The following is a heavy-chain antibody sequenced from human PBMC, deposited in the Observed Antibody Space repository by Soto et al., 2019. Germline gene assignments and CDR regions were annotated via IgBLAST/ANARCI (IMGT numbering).Heavy chain of an antibody. D-gene: IGHD6-13*01. CDR2: IYYSGST. Sequence: SETLSLTCTVSGGSISSYYWSWIRQPPGKGLEWIGYIYYSGSTNYNPSLKSRVTISGDTSKNQFSLKLSSVTAADTAVYYCARLVRYPPGIAAAASEYFQHWGQGTLVTVSS. CDR1: GGSISSYY. J-gene: IGHJ1*01. V-gene: IGHV4-59*08. CDR3: ARLVRYPPGIAAAASEYFQH.